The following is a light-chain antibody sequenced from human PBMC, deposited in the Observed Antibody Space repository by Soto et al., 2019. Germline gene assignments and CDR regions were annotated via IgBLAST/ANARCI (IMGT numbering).Light chain of an antibody. CDR3: QQYHNWLPIT. CDR1: VSVRTD. J-gene: IGKJ5*01. V-gene: IGKV3-15*01. Sequence: EIVMDKKTATVRLSAKQRATLSCRASVSVRTDLAWYQQKPGQAPRLLIYGASTRAAGVPVRFSGSGSGSEFTLTICTLQSEDFAVYHCQQYHNWLPITVGEGTRREIK. CDR2: GAS.